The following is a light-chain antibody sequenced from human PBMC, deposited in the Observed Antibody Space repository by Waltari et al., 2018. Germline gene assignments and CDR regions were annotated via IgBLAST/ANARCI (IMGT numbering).Light chain of an antibody. CDR1: TSSIGTTYH. CDR3: CSYAVTNTYV. J-gene: IGLJ1*01. Sequence: SALTQPASMSGSLGQAIPISCTGTTSSIGTTYHVSWYQQHPGRAPTLLIYGVTNRPSGVSSRFSGSKSGNTASLTISGLQAEDEADYYCCSYAVTNTYVFGTGTKVTVL. CDR2: GVT. V-gene: IGLV2-23*02.